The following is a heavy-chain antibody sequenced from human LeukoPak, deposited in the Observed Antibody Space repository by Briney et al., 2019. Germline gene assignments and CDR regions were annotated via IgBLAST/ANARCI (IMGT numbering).Heavy chain of an antibody. V-gene: IGHV3-21*01. Sequence: PGGSLRLSCAASGFTFSIYSMNWVRQAPGKGLEWVSSISSSSSYIYYADSVKGRFTISRDNAKNSLYLQMNSLRAEDTAVYYCACYYYDSSGYYNRFDYWGQGTLVTVSS. CDR1: GFTFSIYS. CDR3: ACYYYDSSGYYNRFDY. D-gene: IGHD3-22*01. CDR2: ISSSSSYI. J-gene: IGHJ4*02.